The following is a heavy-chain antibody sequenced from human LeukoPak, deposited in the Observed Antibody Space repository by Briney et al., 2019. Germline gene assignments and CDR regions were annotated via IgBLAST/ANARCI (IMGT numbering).Heavy chain of an antibody. Sequence: PSETLSLTCSVSGDSISTYHWSWLRHPPGKGLEWIAYIFTDGSTSYNPSLKSRVTISVDTSKNQFSLKLRSVTAADTAVYYCAGEIPRGYRFDDWGQGTPVTVSS. CDR2: IFTDGST. V-gene: IGHV4-4*08. D-gene: IGHD5-18*01. CDR1: GDSISTYH. CDR3: AGEIPRGYRFDD. J-gene: IGHJ4*02.